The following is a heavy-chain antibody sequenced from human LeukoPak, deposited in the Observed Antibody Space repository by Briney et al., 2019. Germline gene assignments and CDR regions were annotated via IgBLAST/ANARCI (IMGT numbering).Heavy chain of an antibody. V-gene: IGHV3-23*01. CDR2: ISGSGGNT. CDR1: GFTFSSYA. Sequence: GGSLRLSCAASGFTFSSYAMSWVRQAPGKGLEWVSGISGSGGNTYYADSVKGRFTISRDNSKNTLFLQMNSLRAEDTAVYYCAKEWSGYYTFCDYWGQGTLVTVSS. J-gene: IGHJ4*02. CDR3: AKEWSGYYTFCDY. D-gene: IGHD3-3*01.